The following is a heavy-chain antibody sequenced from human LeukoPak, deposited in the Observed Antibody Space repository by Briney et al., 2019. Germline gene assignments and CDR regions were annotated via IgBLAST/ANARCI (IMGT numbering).Heavy chain of an antibody. D-gene: IGHD3-3*01. CDR2: SSSSSSYI. Sequence: PGGSLRLSCAASGFTFSSYSMNWVRQAPGKGLEWVSSSSSSSSYIYYADSVKGRFTISRDNAKNSLYLQMNSLRAEDTAVYYCASPSPYYDFWSGSDGMDVWGQGTTVTVSS. CDR1: GFTFSSYS. J-gene: IGHJ6*02. CDR3: ASPSPYYDFWSGSDGMDV. V-gene: IGHV3-21*01.